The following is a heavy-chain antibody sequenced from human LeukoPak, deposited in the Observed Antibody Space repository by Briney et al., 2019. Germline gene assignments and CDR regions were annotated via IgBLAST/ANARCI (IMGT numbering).Heavy chain of an antibody. J-gene: IGHJ6*02. CDR3: ARSKSSGSVIYYYGMDV. CDR2: IGTAGDT. D-gene: IGHD3-10*01. CDR1: GFTFSSYD. V-gene: IGHV3-13*01. Sequence: GSLRLSCAASGFTFSSYDMHWVRQATGKGLEWVSAIGTAGDTYYPGSVKGRFTISRENAKNSLYLQMNSLRAGDTAVYYCARSKSSGSVIYYYGMDVWGQGTTVTVSS.